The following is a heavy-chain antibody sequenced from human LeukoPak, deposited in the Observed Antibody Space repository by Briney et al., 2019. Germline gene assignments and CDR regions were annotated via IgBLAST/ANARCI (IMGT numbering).Heavy chain of an antibody. Sequence: PGGSLSLSCTVSGFTFSSYDRIWVRQAPGKGLEWVSYISSSGSNIYYADSAKGRFTNSRDNAKNSLYLQMNSLRAEDTAVYYCERGSISDRFDCWGQGTLVTVSP. CDR3: ERGSISDRFDC. D-gene: IGHD3-9*01. CDR2: ISSSGSNI. J-gene: IGHJ4*02. V-gene: IGHV3-48*03. CDR1: GFTFSSYD.